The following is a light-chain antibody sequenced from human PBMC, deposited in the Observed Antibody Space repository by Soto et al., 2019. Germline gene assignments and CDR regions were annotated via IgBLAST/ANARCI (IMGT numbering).Light chain of an antibody. CDR3: PQANSFPLT. CDR1: QDINNW. J-gene: IGKJ4*01. V-gene: IGKV1D-12*01. CDR2: TTS. Sequence: DIQMTQFPSSVSASVGDRVTITCRASQDINNWLAWYQQKPGKAPKVLIYTTSNLQSGVPSRFSGSRSGTDFTLTINSLQPEDFATYYCPQANSFPLTFGGGTKVEIK.